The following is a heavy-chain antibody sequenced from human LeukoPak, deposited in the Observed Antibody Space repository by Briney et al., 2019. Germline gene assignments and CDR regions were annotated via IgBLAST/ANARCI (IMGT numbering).Heavy chain of an antibody. Sequence: ASVKVSCKASGYTFTSYFIHGVRQAPGQGLEWMGLINPSGGTTRYAQKFQGRITMTRDTSTSTVYMELSSLRSDDTAVYFCARVDTAMVIDYWGQGTLVTVSS. V-gene: IGHV1-46*01. J-gene: IGHJ4*02. CDR2: INPSGGTT. CDR3: ARVDTAMVIDY. CDR1: GYTFTSYF. D-gene: IGHD5-18*01.